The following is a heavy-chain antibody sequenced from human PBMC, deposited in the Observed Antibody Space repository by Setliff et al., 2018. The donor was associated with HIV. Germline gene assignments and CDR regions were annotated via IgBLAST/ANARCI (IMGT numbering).Heavy chain of an antibody. D-gene: IGHD3-9*01. CDR1: DQLISSGNY. J-gene: IGHJ4*02. V-gene: IGHV4-38-2*01. Sequence: PSETLSLTCAIPDQLISSGNYWGWIRQPPGRGLEWIGSVYDSGNTYYKPALESQAAISLDTSMNQFSLKLSSVTAADTAVYYCARGQLRYLANDYYFDYWVQGTLVTVSS. CDR2: VYDSGNT. CDR3: ARGQLRYLANDYYFDY.